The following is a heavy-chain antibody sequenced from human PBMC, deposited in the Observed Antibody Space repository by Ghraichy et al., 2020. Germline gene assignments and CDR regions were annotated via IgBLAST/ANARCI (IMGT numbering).Heavy chain of an antibody. Sequence: ASVKVSCKASGYTFTGYYMHWVRQAPGQGLEWMGWINPNSGGTNYAQKFQGRVTMTRDTSISTAYMELSRLRSDDTAVYYCARGNYDFWSGYPLNYYGMDVWGQGTTVTVSS. V-gene: IGHV1-2*02. CDR3: ARGNYDFWSGYPLNYYGMDV. CDR2: INPNSGGT. CDR1: GYTFTGYY. D-gene: IGHD3-3*01. J-gene: IGHJ6*02.